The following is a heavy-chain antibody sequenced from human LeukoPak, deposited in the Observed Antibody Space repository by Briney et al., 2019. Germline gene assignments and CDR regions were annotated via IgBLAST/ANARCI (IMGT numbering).Heavy chain of an antibody. CDR3: ARGTYYYDSSGYYPFDY. Sequence: GGSLRLSCAASGFTVSSNYMSWVRQAPGKGLEWVSVIYSGGSTYYADSVKGRFTVSRDNSKNTLYLQMNSLRAEDTAVYYCARGTYYYDSSGYYPFDYWGQGTLVSFSS. J-gene: IGHJ4*02. CDR2: IYSGGST. D-gene: IGHD3-22*01. V-gene: IGHV3-66*01. CDR1: GFTVSSNY.